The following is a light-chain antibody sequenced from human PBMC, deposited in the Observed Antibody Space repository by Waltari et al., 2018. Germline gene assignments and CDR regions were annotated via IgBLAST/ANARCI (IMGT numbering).Light chain of an antibody. V-gene: IGKV1-33*01. J-gene: IGKJ5*01. CDR3: EQHDNLPIT. Sequence: DIQMTQSPSSLSASVGDRVTITCQASQDINNFLNWYQQKPGKAPKIVIYDASNLETGVPSTFSGGGSGTDYTFTITSLQPEDIATYYCEQHDNLPITFGQGTRLEI. CDR2: DAS. CDR1: QDINNF.